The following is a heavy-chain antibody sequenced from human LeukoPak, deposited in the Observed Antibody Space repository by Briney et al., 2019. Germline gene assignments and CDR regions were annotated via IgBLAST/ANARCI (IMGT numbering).Heavy chain of an antibody. Sequence: SETLSLTCTVSGGSISSYYWSWIRQPAGKGLEWIGRIYTSGSTNYNPSLKSRVTMSVDMSTSQFSLKLSSVTAADTAVYYCARAGDSSGYEYYFDYWGQGTLVTVSS. CDR2: IYTSGST. CDR1: GGSISSYY. D-gene: IGHD3-22*01. V-gene: IGHV4-4*07. CDR3: ARAGDSSGYEYYFDY. J-gene: IGHJ4*02.